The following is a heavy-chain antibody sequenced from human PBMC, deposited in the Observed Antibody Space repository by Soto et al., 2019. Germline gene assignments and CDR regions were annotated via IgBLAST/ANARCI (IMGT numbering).Heavy chain of an antibody. V-gene: IGHV5-51*01. D-gene: IGHD2-2*01. CDR2: IYPGDSDT. CDR1: GYSFTSYW. CDR3: ASSSALSAVYYYYYYGMDV. J-gene: IGHJ6*02. Sequence: GESLKISCKGSGYSFTSYWIGWVRQMPGKGLEWMGIIYPGDSDTRYSPYFQGQVTISADKSISTAYLQWSSLKASDTAMYYCASSSALSAVYYYYYYGMDVWGQGTTVTVSS.